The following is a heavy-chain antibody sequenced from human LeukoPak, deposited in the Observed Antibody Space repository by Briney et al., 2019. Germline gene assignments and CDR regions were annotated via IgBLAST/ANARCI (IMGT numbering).Heavy chain of an antibody. Sequence: SETLSLTCTVSGGSISSYYWSWIRQPPGKGLEWIGYIYCSGSTNYNPSLKSRVTISVDTSKNQFSLKLSSVTAADTAVYYCASGAYGDYVYYFDYWGQGTLVTVSS. CDR1: GGSISSYY. J-gene: IGHJ4*02. V-gene: IGHV4-59*01. D-gene: IGHD4-17*01. CDR2: IYCSGST. CDR3: ASGAYGDYVYYFDY.